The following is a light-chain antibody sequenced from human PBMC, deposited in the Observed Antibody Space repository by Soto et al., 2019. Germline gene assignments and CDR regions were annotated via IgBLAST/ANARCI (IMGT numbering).Light chain of an antibody. V-gene: IGLV2-11*01. J-gene: IGLJ2*01. CDR3: CSYAGSYTFVV. Sequence: QSVLTQPRSVSGSPGQSVTISCTGTSSDVGAFTYVSWYQQHPGKAPKLMIYDVTKRPSGVPDRFSGSNSGNTASLTISGLQTGDEADYYCCSYAGSYTFVVFGGGTKLTVL. CDR2: DVT. CDR1: SSDVGAFTY.